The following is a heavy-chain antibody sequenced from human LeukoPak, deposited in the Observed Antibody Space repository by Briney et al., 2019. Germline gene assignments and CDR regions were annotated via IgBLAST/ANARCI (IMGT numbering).Heavy chain of an antibody. CDR2: IIPILGIA. J-gene: IGHJ5*02. CDR3: ARQYNWNPNNWFDP. Sequence: SVKVSCKASGGTFSSYAISWVRQAPGQGLEWMGRIIPILGIANYAQKFQGRVTITADKSTSTAYMELSSLRSEDTAVYYCARQYNWNPNNWFDPGGQGTLVTVSS. V-gene: IGHV1-69*04. CDR1: GGTFSSYA. D-gene: IGHD1-20*01.